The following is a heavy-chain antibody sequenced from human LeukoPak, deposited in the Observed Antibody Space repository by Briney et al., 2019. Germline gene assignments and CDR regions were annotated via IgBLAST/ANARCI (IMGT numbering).Heavy chain of an antibody. CDR1: GYTFTSYD. J-gene: IGHJ3*02. V-gene: IGHV1-18*01. CDR3: ARGAGSSWYGDAFDI. CDR2: ISAYNGNT. D-gene: IGHD6-13*01. Sequence: ASVKVSCKASGYTFTSYDINWVRQATGQGLEWMGWISAYNGNTNYAQKLQGRVTMTTDTSTSTAYMELRSLRSDDTAVYYCARGAGSSWYGDAFDIWGQGTMVTVSS.